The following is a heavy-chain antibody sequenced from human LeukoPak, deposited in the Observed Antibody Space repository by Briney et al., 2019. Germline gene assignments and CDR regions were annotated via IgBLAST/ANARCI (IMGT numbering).Heavy chain of an antibody. V-gene: IGHV4-34*01. Sequence: PSETLSLTCAVYGGSFSGYYWSWIRQPPGKGLEWIGEINHSGSTNYNPYLKSRVTISVDTSKNQFSLKLSSVTAADTAVYYCARGFNSIKRAYYYYGMDVWGQGTTVTVSS. CDR2: INHSGST. J-gene: IGHJ6*02. CDR1: GGSFSGYY. D-gene: IGHD2/OR15-2a*01. CDR3: ARGFNSIKRAYYYYGMDV.